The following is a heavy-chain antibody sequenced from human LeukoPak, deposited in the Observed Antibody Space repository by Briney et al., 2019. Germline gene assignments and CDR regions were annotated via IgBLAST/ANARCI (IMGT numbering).Heavy chain of an antibody. CDR1: GYTFTSYG. CDR3: ARGVQLWGPLDY. J-gene: IGHJ4*02. V-gene: IGHV1-18*01. CDR2: ISAYNGNT. Sequence: ASVKVSCTASGYTFTSYGISWVRQAPGQGLEWMGWISAYNGNTNYAQKLQGRVTMTTDTSTSTAYMELSSLRSEDTAVYYCARGVQLWGPLDYWGQGTLVTVSS. D-gene: IGHD5-18*01.